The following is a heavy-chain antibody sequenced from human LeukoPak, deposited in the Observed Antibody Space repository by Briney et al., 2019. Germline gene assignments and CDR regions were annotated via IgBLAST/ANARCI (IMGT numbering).Heavy chain of an antibody. V-gene: IGHV1-8*01. Sequence: ASVKVSCKASGYTFTSYDINWVRQATGQGLEWMGWTNPNSGNTGYAQKFQGRVTMTRNTSISTAYMELSSLRSEDTAVYYCASGSSGWAWSAFDIWGQGTMVTVSS. J-gene: IGHJ3*02. CDR2: TNPNSGNT. CDR3: ASGSSGWAWSAFDI. CDR1: GYTFTSYD. D-gene: IGHD6-19*01.